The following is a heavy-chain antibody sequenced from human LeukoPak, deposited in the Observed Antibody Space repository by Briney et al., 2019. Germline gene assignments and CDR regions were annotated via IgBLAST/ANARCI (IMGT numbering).Heavy chain of an antibody. CDR3: AKKGGYSYGDPFDY. CDR1: GFPVSSNY. J-gene: IGHJ4*02. D-gene: IGHD5-18*01. Sequence: GGSLRLSCAASGFPVSSNYMSWVRQAPGKGLEWVSAISGSGGSTYYADSVKGRFTISRDNSKNTLDLQMNSLHAEDPAVYHCAKKGGYSYGDPFDYWGQGILVTVSS. CDR2: ISGSGGST. V-gene: IGHV3-23*01.